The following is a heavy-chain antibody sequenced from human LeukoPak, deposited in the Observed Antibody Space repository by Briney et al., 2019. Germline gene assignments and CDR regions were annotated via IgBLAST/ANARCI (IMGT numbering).Heavy chain of an antibody. CDR2: IHYSGST. CDR3: ARDVGYCSGGSCFFNYYYMDV. CDR1: GGSISSYY. V-gene: IGHV4-59*01. Sequence: SETLSLTCTVSGGSISSYYWSWIRQPPGKGLEWIGYIHYSGSTNYNPSLKSRVTISVDTSKNQFSLKLSSVTAADTAVYYCARDVGYCSGGSCFFNYYYMDVWGKGTTVTISS. D-gene: IGHD2-15*01. J-gene: IGHJ6*03.